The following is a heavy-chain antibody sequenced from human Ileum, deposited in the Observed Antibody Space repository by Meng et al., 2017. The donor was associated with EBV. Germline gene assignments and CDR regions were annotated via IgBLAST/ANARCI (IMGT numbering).Heavy chain of an antibody. D-gene: IGHD6-19*01. CDR1: GGSISSSNW. CDR3: ARVGQWLPIDY. V-gene: IGHV4-4*02. Sequence: QGQLQASGPGLVKPSGTLSLNCAVSGGSISSSNWWSWVRQPPGKGLEWIGEIYHSGSTNYNPSLKSRVTMSVDKSKNQFSLNLSSVTAADTAVYYCARVGQWLPIDYWGQGTLVTVSS. J-gene: IGHJ4*02. CDR2: IYHSGST.